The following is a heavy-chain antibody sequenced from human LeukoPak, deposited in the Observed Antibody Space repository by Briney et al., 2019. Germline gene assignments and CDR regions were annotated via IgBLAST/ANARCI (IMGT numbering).Heavy chain of an antibody. Sequence: GGSLRLSCAASGFTFSSYGMHWVRQAPGKGLEWVAFIRYDGSNKYYADSVKGRFTISRDNSKNTLYLQMNSLRAEDTAVYYCAKFSCSSTCCRYGGYYYYMDVWGKGTTVTVSS. J-gene: IGHJ6*03. CDR2: IRYDGSNK. D-gene: IGHD2-2*01. V-gene: IGHV3-30*02. CDR1: GFTFSSYG. CDR3: AKFSCSSTCCRYGGYYYYMDV.